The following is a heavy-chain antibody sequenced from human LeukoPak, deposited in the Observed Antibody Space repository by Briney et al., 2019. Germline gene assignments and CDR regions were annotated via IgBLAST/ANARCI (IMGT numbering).Heavy chain of an antibody. V-gene: IGHV1-2*02. Sequence: ASVKVSCKASGYTFTGYYMHWVRQAPGQGLEWMGWINPNSGGTKYAQTFKGRVTMTRDTSITAAYMELSRLRSDDSAVYYCARPRIGSSVLSAFDFWGQGTMVTVSS. CDR1: GYTFTGYY. CDR2: INPNSGGT. CDR3: ARPRIGSSVLSAFDF. D-gene: IGHD1-26*01. J-gene: IGHJ3*01.